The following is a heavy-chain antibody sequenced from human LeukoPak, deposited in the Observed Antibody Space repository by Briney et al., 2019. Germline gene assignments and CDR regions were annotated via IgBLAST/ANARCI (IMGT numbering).Heavy chain of an antibody. J-gene: IGHJ5*02. V-gene: IGHV4-39*07. CDR2: IYYSGST. CDR1: GGSISSSSYY. D-gene: IGHD3-22*01. CDR3: ARDRTEAGYYYDSSGYYPLPNWFDP. Sequence: SETLSLTCTVSGGSISSSSYYWGWIRQPPGKGLEWIGSIYYSGSTYYNPSLKSRVTISVDTSKNQFSLKLSSVTAADTAVYYCARDRTEAGYYYDSSGYYPLPNWFDPWGQGTLVTVSS.